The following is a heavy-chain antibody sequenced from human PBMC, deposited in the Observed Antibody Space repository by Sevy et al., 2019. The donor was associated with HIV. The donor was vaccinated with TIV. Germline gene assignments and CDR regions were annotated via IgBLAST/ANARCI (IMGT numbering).Heavy chain of an antibody. V-gene: IGHV1-18*01. CDR1: GYTFTTYN. D-gene: IGHD2-2*01. CDR2: MSPYNGNK. Sequence: ASVKVSCKASGYTFTTYNIVWVRQAPGQGLEWLAWMSPYNGNKNYAQRVQGRVTMTTDTFTDTAFLELRSRKFDDTAVYYCARGSSSWYDYWGQGTLVTVSS. J-gene: IGHJ4*02. CDR3: ARGSSSWYDY.